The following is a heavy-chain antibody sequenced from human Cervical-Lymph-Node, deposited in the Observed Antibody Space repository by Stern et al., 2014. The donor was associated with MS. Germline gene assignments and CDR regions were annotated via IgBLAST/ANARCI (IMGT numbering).Heavy chain of an antibody. Sequence: LQLQESGPGLVKPSQTLSLTCTVSGGSISSGGYYWSWIRQHPGKGLEWIGYIYYSGSTYYNPSLKSRVTISVDTSKNQFSLKLSSVTAADTAVYYCARGTYDILTGYYPQFDYWGQGTLVTVSS. CDR3: ARGTYDILTGYYPQFDY. D-gene: IGHD3-9*01. CDR1: GGSISSGGYY. J-gene: IGHJ4*02. CDR2: IYYSGST. V-gene: IGHV4-31*03.